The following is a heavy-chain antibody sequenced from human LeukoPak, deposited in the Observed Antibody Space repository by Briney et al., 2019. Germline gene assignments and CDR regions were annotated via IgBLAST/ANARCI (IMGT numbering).Heavy chain of an antibody. Sequence: SETLSLTCTVSGGSISSYYWSWIRQPAGKGLEWIGRIYTSGSTNYNPSLKSRVTMSVDTSKNQFSLKLSSVTAADTAVYYCARVRRAYSYGPFDYWGQGTLVTVSS. D-gene: IGHD5-18*01. J-gene: IGHJ4*02. CDR1: GGSISSYY. V-gene: IGHV4-4*07. CDR3: ARVRRAYSYGPFDY. CDR2: IYTSGST.